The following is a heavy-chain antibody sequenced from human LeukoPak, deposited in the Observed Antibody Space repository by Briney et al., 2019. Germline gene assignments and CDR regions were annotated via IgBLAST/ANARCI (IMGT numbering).Heavy chain of an antibody. Sequence: GGAPRISFAASGFTFSSYGLPWGRPAPGQGVGGGGGLWYDGSNKYYADSVKGRFTISRDNSKNTLYLQMNSLRAADTAVYYCARGGYCSSTSCPTNWFDPWGQGTLVTVSS. CDR1: GFTFSSYG. D-gene: IGHD2-2*01. J-gene: IGHJ5*02. V-gene: IGHV3-33*01. CDR2: LWYDGSNK. CDR3: ARGGYCSSTSCPTNWFDP.